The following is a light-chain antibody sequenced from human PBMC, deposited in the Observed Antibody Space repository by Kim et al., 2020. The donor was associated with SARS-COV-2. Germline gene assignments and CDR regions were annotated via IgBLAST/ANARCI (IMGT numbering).Light chain of an antibody. CDR3: QTWGTGIWV. CDR1: IGNSSYA. CDR2: LNSDGSH. V-gene: IGLV4-69*01. Sequence: SAKVTCNLSIGNSSYAIEWHQQQPEKGPRYLMKLNSDGSHSKGDGIPDRFSGSSSGAERYLTISSLQSEDEADYYCQTWGTGIWVFGGGTQLTVL. J-gene: IGLJ3*02.